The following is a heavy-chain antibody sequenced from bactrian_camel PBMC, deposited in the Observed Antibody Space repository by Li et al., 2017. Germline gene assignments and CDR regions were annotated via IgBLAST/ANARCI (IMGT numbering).Heavy chain of an antibody. V-gene: IGHV3S42*01. CDR1: GFQFSDYP. J-gene: IGHJ4*01. CDR3: VARRHGECYFWANNWSRPTWYDH. CDR2: IAYDGWVS. Sequence: VQLVESGGGLVQPGGSLRLSCAASGFQFSDYPMSWVRQAPGKGLEWIAQIAYDGWVSRYNDPAKGRFTISRDNAKNTLYLQMNSLRPDDTGMYYCVARRHGECYFWANNWSRPTWYDHWGQGTQVTVS. D-gene: IGHD8*01.